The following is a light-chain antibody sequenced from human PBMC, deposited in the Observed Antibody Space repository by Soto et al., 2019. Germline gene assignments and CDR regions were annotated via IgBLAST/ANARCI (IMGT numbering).Light chain of an antibody. V-gene: IGKV3-20*01. CDR2: GTS. Sequence: ELVCPGSTATLPLSPDERATLSCRASQGVSSTYLAWYQQQPGQAPRLLMSGTSNRATGTPDRFSGSGSGTDFPLTISRLEPEDFAVYYCQQYGSPPITFGQGTRLEIK. CDR3: QQYGSPPIT. J-gene: IGKJ5*01. CDR1: QGVSSTY.